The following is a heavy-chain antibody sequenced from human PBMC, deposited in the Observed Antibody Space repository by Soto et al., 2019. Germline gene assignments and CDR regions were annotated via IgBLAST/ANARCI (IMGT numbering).Heavy chain of an antibody. CDR2: ISSDSSGI. V-gene: IGHV3-48*02. CDR3: ASDSNAFDN. CDR1: GLPFSIYS. J-gene: IGHJ4*02. D-gene: IGHD3-16*01. Sequence: GGSLRLSCAASGLPFSIYSMNWVRQAPGKGLEWISYISSDSSGIYYTDSVKGRFTISRDNAKNSVYLQMNSLRDEDTAVYYCASDSNAFDNWGQGTLVTSPQ.